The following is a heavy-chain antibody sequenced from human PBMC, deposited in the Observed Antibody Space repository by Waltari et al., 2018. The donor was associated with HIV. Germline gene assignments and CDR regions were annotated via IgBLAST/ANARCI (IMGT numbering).Heavy chain of an antibody. CDR1: VFFVNTNY. D-gene: IGHD3-9*01. J-gene: IGHJ5*02. CDR3: AKGVRYLGP. Sequence: AESGGTLIQPGGSLRLSCVADVFFVNTNYMIWVRQAPGQSLEWVAISYPCGDTHYSESVKGRFSLSRDNFRNTFFLQMNNLIFDDTALYFCAKGVRYLGPWGPGTRVTVSS. V-gene: IGHV3-53*05. CDR2: SYPCGDT.